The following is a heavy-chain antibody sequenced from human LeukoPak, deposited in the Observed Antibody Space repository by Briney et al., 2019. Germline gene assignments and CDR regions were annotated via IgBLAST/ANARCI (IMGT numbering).Heavy chain of an antibody. CDR1: GFTVSFTF. CDR2: IYSAGAT. J-gene: IGHJ4*02. CDR3: TKVALATGYYFDS. D-gene: IGHD2-15*01. V-gene: IGHV3-66*01. Sequence: VGSLRLSCAASGFTVSFTFMSWVRQTPGKGLEWVSTIYSAGATYYADSVKGRFTISRDSSKNMIFLQMNSLRTEDTAVYYCTKVALATGYYFDSWGQGTLVTVSS.